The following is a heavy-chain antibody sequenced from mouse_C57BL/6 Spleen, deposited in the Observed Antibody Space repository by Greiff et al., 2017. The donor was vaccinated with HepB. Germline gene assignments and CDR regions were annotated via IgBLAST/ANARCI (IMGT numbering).Heavy chain of an antibody. CDR3: AIITTVVAGDFDY. V-gene: IGHV1-81*01. CDR1: GYTFTSYG. CDR2: IYPRSGNT. D-gene: IGHD1-1*01. Sequence: VKVVESGAELARPGASVKLSCKASGYTFTSYGISWVKQRTGQGLEWIGEIYPRSGNTYYNEKFKGKATLTADKSSSTAYMELRSLTSEDSAVYFCAIITTVVAGDFDYWGQGTTLTVSS. J-gene: IGHJ2*01.